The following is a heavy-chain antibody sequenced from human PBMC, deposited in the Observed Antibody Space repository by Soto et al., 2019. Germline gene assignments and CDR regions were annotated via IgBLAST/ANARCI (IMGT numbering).Heavy chain of an antibody. V-gene: IGHV4-61*08. CDR2: IYYTGST. J-gene: IGHJ4*02. CDR3: ARERTSGDYYFDY. CDR1: TVSVCSIGGYY. Sequence: SETLSLTCTVSTVSVCSIGGYYWSWIRQPPGKGLEWIGYIYYTGSTNYNPSLKSRVTMSVDTSKNQFSLKLSSVTAADTAVYYCARERTSGDYYFDYWGQGTLVTVSS.